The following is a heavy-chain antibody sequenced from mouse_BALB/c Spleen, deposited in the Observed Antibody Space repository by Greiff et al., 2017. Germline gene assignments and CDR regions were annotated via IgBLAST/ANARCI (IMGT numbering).Heavy chain of an antibody. CDR2: ISYSGST. J-gene: IGHJ2*01. V-gene: IGHV3-2*02. CDR1: GYSITSDYA. CDR3: ARKGHYFDY. Sequence: EVQLQQSGPGLVKPSQSLSLTCTVTGYSITSDYAWNWIRQFPGNKLEWMGYISYSGSTSYNPSLKSRISITRDTSKNQFFLQLNSVTTEDTATYYGARKGHYFDYWGQGTTLTVSS.